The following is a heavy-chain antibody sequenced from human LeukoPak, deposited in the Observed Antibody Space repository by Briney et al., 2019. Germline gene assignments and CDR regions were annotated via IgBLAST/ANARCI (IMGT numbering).Heavy chain of an antibody. J-gene: IGHJ5*02. Sequence: SETLSLTCTVSGGSITSDIFYWNWIRQHPGKGLEWIGSIHNSRGTSYNPSLESRLTILVDTSEDQFFLKMSYVTAADTAMYYCGKVGGNSNSWGQGTLVTVSS. CDR3: GKVGGNSNS. D-gene: IGHD4-23*01. V-gene: IGHV4-31*03. CDR2: IHNSRGT. CDR1: GGSITSDIFY.